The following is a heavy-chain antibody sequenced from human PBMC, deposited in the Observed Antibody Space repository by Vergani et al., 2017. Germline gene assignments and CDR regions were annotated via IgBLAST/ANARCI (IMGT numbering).Heavy chain of an antibody. CDR1: GFTISSYA. CDR3: ARVIGRSGSYDY. CDR2: ININGDNT. D-gene: IGHD1-26*01. V-gene: IGHV3-64*01. J-gene: IGHJ4*02. Sequence: EVQLVESGGGLVKPGGSLRLSCAVSGFTISSYAMYWVRQAPGKGLEFVSAININGDNTYYANSVKGRFTISRDNSKNTLYLQMGSLRAEDMAVYYCARVIGRSGSYDYWGQGTLVTVSS.